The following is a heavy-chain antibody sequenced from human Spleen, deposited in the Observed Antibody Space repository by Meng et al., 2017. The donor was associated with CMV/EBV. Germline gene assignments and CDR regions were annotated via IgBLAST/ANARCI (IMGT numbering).Heavy chain of an antibody. CDR1: GGSISSSNYY. CDR2: IYYSGLT. V-gene: IGHV4-39*07. J-gene: IGHJ3*02. Sequence: SETLSLTCSVSGGSISSSNYYWGWIRQPPGKGLEWIGSIYYSGLTYYNPSLKSRVTISVDTSKNQFSLKLSSVTAADTAVYYCARDRPSTTVGTDAFDIWGQGTMVTVSS. D-gene: IGHD4-11*01. CDR3: ARDRPSTTVGTDAFDI.